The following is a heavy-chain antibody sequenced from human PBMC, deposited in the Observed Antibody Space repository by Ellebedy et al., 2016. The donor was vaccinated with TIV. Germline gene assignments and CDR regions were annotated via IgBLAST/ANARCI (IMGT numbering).Heavy chain of an antibody. CDR2: IKQDGSEK. CDR3: ATDGSYGDYLSPTHAFEI. Sequence: GGSLRLSCAASGFSFRSYWMSWVRQAPGKGLEWVANIKQDGSEKHYVDSVKGRFTISRDSAKNSLYLQMNSLRVDDAAMYYCATDGSYGDYLSPTHAFEIWGQGTMLIVSP. D-gene: IGHD1-26*01. CDR1: GFSFRSYW. V-gene: IGHV3-7*01. J-gene: IGHJ3*02.